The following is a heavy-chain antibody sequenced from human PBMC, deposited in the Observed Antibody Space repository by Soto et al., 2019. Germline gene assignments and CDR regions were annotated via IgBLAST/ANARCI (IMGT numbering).Heavy chain of an antibody. V-gene: IGHV3-48*03. CDR1: GFTFSSYE. J-gene: IGHJ4*02. CDR2: ISTSGSTI. D-gene: IGHD5-12*01. CDR3: VRGETWLQLSYYFDY. Sequence: EGSLRLSCAASGFTFSSYEMNWVRHAPGKGLEWVSYISTSGSTIYYADSVKGRFTISRDNAKNSLYLQMYTLRAEDTAVYYCVRGETWLQLSYYFDYWGQGTLVTVSS.